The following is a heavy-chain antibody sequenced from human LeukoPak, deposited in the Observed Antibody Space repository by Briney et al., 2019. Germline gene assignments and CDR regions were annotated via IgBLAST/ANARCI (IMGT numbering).Heavy chain of an antibody. J-gene: IGHJ6*02. D-gene: IGHD2-8*02. CDR2: FDPEDGET. CDR3: ATVTGASIPYYYGMDV. Sequence: GASVKVSCKVSGYTLTELSMHWVRQAPGKGLERMGGFDPEDGETIYAQKFQGRVTMTEDTSTDTAYMELSSLRSEDTAVYYCATVTGASIPYYYGMDVWGQGTTVTVSS. V-gene: IGHV1-24*01. CDR1: GYTLTELS.